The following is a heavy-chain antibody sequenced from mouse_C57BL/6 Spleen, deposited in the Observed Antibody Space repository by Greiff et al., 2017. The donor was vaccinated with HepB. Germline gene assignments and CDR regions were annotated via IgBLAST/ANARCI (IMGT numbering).Heavy chain of an antibody. CDR3: ARHAYYSNLYFDY. CDR1: GYSFTDYN. V-gene: IGHV1-39*01. CDR2: INPNSGTT. D-gene: IGHD2-5*01. Sequence: EVQVVESGPELVKPGASVKISCKASGYSFTDYNMNWVKQSNGKSLEWIGVINPNSGTTSYNQKFKGKATLTVYQSSSTAYMQLNILTSEDSAFYYCARHAYYSNLYFDYWGQGTTLTVSS. J-gene: IGHJ2*01.